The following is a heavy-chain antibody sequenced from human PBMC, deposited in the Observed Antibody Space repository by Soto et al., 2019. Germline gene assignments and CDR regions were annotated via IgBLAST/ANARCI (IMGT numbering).Heavy chain of an antibody. CDR1: GYSFTSYW. D-gene: IGHD3-9*01. Sequence: ESLKISCKGSGYSFTSYWISWVRQMPGKGLEWMVRIDPSDSYTNYSPSFQGHVTISADKSISTAYLQWSSLKASDTAMYYCARVDYDILTGYSFRFDPWGQGTLVTVSS. CDR2: IDPSDSYT. V-gene: IGHV5-10-1*01. J-gene: IGHJ5*02. CDR3: ARVDYDILTGYSFRFDP.